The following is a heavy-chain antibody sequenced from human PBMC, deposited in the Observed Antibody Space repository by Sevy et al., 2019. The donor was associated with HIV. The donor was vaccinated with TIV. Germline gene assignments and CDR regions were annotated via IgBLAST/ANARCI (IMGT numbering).Heavy chain of an antibody. J-gene: IGHJ4*02. CDR3: ARSRVITGTFDY. CDR1: GGSISGYY. Sequence: SETLSLTCTVSGGSISGYYWSWIRQPPGKGLEWIGYISYSGSTNYNPSLKSRVTISVDTSKNEFALELSYVNAADTAVYYCARSRVITGTFDYWGQGTLVTVSS. CDR2: ISYSGST. V-gene: IGHV4-59*01. D-gene: IGHD1-20*01.